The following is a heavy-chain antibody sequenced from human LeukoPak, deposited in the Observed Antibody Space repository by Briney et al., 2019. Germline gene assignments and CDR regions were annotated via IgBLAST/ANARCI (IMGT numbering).Heavy chain of an antibody. D-gene: IGHD2-21*01. Sequence: EASVKVSCKASGYTFTGYYMHWVRQAPGQGLEWMGWINPNSGGTNYAQKFQGRVTMTRDTSISTAYMELSRLRSDDTAVYYCARELRRYCGGDCSLDYWGQGTLVTVSS. CDR2: INPNSGGT. J-gene: IGHJ4*02. V-gene: IGHV1-2*02. CDR1: GYTFTGYY. CDR3: ARELRRYCGGDCSLDY.